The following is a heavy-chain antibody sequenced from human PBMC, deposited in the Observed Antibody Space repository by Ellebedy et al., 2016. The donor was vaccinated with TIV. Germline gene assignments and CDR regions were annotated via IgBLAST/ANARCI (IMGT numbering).Heavy chain of an antibody. D-gene: IGHD3-9*01. J-gene: IGHJ2*01. CDR2: SKNKGNNYAT. CDR1: GFTFSDEH. Sequence: GESLKISCATSGFTFSDEHMDWVRQAPGKGLEWVGRSKNKGNNYATQYAASVKGRFTISRDDSTNSLYLQMNSLRAEDTAVYYCATLRGYDILTGYLPRYFDLWGRGTLVTVSS. V-gene: IGHV3-72*01. CDR3: ATLRGYDILTGYLPRYFDL.